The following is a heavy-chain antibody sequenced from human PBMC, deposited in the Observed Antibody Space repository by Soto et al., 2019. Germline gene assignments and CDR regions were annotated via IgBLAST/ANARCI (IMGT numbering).Heavy chain of an antibody. J-gene: IGHJ5*02. V-gene: IGHV4-30-2*01. CDR3: ARAQFYSGSGNYNNLMFDA. CDR2: MYHSGTF. CDR1: GGSIGGVGYS. D-gene: IGHD3-10*01. Sequence: TLSLTCAVSGGSIGGVGYSWSWIRQPPGGGLEWIGYMYHSGTFLKSPSLKTRLTMSLDMSKNQFSLTLNSMTAADTAVYYCARAQFYSGSGNYNNLMFDAWGQGIQVTVSS.